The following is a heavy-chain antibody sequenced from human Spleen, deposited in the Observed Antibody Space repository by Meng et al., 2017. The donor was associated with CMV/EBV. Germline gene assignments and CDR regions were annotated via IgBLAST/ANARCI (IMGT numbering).Heavy chain of an antibody. CDR3: ATSPNSGGYYRV. V-gene: IGHV1-18*01. CDR2: INSYNGNT. J-gene: IGHJ4*02. CDR1: GYTLTELS. Sequence: ASVKVSCKVSGYTLTELSMHWVRQAPGQGLEWMGWINSYNGNTNYAHRLRGRLTLTRDTSTSTAYMELRSLTSDDTALYFCATSPNSGGYYRVWGQGTLVTVSS. D-gene: IGHD3-22*01.